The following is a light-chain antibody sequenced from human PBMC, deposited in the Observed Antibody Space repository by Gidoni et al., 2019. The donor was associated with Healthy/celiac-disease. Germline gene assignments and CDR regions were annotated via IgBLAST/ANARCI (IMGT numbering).Light chain of an antibody. CDR2: DDS. J-gene: IGLJ2*01. V-gene: IGLV3-21*02. CDR3: QVWDSSSDLPV. CDR1: NIGSKS. Sequence: SYVLTQPPSVSVAPGQTARITWGGNNIGSKSVHWYQQNPGQAPVLVVYDDSDRPSGIPERFSGSNSGNTATLTISRVEAGDEADYYCQVWDSSSDLPVFGGGTKLTVL.